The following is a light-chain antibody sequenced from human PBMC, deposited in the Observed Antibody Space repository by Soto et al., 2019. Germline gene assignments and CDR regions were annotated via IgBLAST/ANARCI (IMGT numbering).Light chain of an antibody. V-gene: IGKV3-15*01. J-gene: IGKJ1*01. CDR3: QQYNNWPRT. CDR2: GAS. Sequence: IGLTQSPSTLSLSPGERATLSCRASQSISSYLAWYHQKPGQAPRLLIYGASTRATGIPARFSGSGSGTEFTLTINSLQSEDFAVYYCQQYNNWPRTFGQGTKVDI. CDR1: QSISSY.